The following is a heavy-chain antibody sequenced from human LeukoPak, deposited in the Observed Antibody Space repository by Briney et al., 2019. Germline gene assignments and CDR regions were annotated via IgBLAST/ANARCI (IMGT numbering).Heavy chain of an antibody. CDR1: GVSISSYY. J-gene: IGHJ4*02. D-gene: IGHD2-15*01. V-gene: IGHV4-59*01. Sequence: SETLSLTCTVSGVSISSYYWSWIRQPPGKGLEWIGYIYYSGSTNYNPSLKSRVTISVDTSKNQFSLKLSSVTAADTAVYYCARVPSSGGSRGHDYWGQGTLVTVSS. CDR2: IYYSGST. CDR3: ARVPSSGGSRGHDY.